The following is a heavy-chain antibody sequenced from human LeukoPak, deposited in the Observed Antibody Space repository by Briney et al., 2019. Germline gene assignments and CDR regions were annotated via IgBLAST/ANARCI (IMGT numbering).Heavy chain of an antibody. CDR2: ISAYNGQT. J-gene: IGHJ5*02. Sequence: ASVEVSCKASGYTFSSYGISWVRQAPGQGLEWMGWISAYNGQTIYAQKLQGRVTTTTDTSTSTAYMELRSLTSDDTAVYYCARDFTPYCSSTSCSWFDPWGQGTLVTVSS. CDR3: ARDFTPYCSSTSCSWFDP. D-gene: IGHD2-2*01. CDR1: GYTFSSYG. V-gene: IGHV1-18*01.